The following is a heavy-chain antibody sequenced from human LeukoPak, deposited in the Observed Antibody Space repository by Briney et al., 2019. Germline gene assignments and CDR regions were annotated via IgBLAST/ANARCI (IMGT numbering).Heavy chain of an antibody. CDR3: ARFGITMVRGVTAFDY. D-gene: IGHD3-10*01. CDR1: GGSISSGSYY. V-gene: IGHV4-61*02. CDR2: IYTSGST. Sequence: PSETLSLTCTVSGGSISSGSYYWSWIRQPAGKGLEWIGRIYTSGSTNYNPSLKSRVTISVDTSKNQFSLKLSSVTAADTAVYYCARFGITMVRGVTAFDYWGQGTLVTVSS. J-gene: IGHJ4*02.